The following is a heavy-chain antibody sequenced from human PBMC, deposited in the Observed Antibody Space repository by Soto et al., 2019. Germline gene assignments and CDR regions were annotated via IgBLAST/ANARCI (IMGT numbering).Heavy chain of an antibody. CDR2: ISYDGSNK. V-gene: IGHV3-30-3*01. CDR1: GFTFSSYA. Sequence: PGGSLRLSCAASGFTFSSYAMHWVRQAPGKGLEWVAVISYDGSNKYYADSVKGRFTISRDNSKNTLYLQMNSLRAEDTAVYYCARDTHHRHWPYYYGMDVWGQGTTVTAP. D-gene: IGHD1-1*01. J-gene: IGHJ6*02. CDR3: ARDTHHRHWPYYYGMDV.